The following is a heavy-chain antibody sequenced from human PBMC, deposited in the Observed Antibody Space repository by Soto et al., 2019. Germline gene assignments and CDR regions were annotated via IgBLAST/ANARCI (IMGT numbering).Heavy chain of an antibody. Sequence: PGGSLRLSCAASGFTFSSFAMQWARQAPGKGLEWVSSISSSSSYIYYADSVKGRFTISRDNAKNSLYLQMNSLRAEDTAVYYCARDGSYGTFDYWGQGTLVTVSS. CDR3: ARDGSYGTFDY. V-gene: IGHV3-21*01. CDR1: GFTFSSFA. J-gene: IGHJ4*02. D-gene: IGHD5-18*01. CDR2: ISSSSSYI.